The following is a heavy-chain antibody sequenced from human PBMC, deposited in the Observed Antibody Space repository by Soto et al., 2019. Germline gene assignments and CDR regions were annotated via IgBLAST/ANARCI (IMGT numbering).Heavy chain of an antibody. J-gene: IGHJ3*01. D-gene: IGHD1-1*01. V-gene: IGHV3-53*01. CDR1: GFTVSGKRY. CDR2: LYDVDGT. Sequence: DVRLVESGRGLIQPGESLRLSCAAFGFTVSGKRYVAWVRQAPGKGLEWISALYDVDGTFYADSVKGRFTTSSDSSKTTVYLKMNGLRPDDTAVYYCASWHEREHAYDVWGRGTTVTVSS. CDR3: ASWHEREHAYDV.